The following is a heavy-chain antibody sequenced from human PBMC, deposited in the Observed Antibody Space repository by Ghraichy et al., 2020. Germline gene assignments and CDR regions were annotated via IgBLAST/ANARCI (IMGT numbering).Heavy chain of an antibody. D-gene: IGHD3-22*01. Sequence: GGSLRLSCAASGFTFSTYSMNWVRQAPGKGLERVSFISSGSSTIYYGDSVEGRFTISRDNAKNSLYLQMNSLRDEDTGVYYCARPDSTGNGMDVWGQGTTVTVSS. CDR1: GFTFSTYS. CDR3: ARPDSTGNGMDV. V-gene: IGHV3-48*02. J-gene: IGHJ6*02. CDR2: ISSGSSTI.